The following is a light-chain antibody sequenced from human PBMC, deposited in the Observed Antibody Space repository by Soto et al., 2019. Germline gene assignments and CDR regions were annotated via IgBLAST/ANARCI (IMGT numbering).Light chain of an antibody. CDR1: QSITDW. Sequence: DIQMTQSPSTLSASVGDRVTITCRASQSITDWLAWYQQKPGKAPKLLIYRASSLESGVPSRFSGSGYGAKFSLTISSLQPDDFATYYCQQYNGTFGQGTKVDIK. CDR3: QQYNGT. V-gene: IGKV1-5*03. CDR2: RAS. J-gene: IGKJ1*01.